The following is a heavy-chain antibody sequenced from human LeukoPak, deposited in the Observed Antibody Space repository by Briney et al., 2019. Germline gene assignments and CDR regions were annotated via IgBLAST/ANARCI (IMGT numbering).Heavy chain of an antibody. Sequence: ASVKVSCKASGGTFSSYAISWVRQAPGRGLEWMGGIIPIFGTANYAQKFQGRVTITTDESTSTAYMELSSLRSEDTAVYYCARVGGSSTGGDWFDPWGQGTLVTVSS. D-gene: IGHD1-26*01. V-gene: IGHV1-69*05. CDR1: GGTFSSYA. CDR2: IIPIFGTA. J-gene: IGHJ5*02. CDR3: ARVGGSSTGGDWFDP.